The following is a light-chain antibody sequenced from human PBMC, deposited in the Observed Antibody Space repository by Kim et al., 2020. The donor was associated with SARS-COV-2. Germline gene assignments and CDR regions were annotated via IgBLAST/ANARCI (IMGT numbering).Light chain of an antibody. CDR3: QKYNSVPLT. CDR1: QGISSY. J-gene: IGKJ3*01. V-gene: IGKV1-27*01. Sequence: DIQMTQSPSALSASVGDRVTITCRASQGISSYLAWYQQKPGKVPKLLIYAAYTLQSGVPSRFSGSGSGTDFTLTISSLQPEDVATYYCQKYNSVPLTFGPGNKVDIK. CDR2: AAY.